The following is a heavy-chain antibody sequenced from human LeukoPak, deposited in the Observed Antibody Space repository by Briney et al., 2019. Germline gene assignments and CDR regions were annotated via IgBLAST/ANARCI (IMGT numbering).Heavy chain of an antibody. CDR2: ISSSSSTI. Sequence: GGSLRLSCAASGFTFSDYYMSWVRQAPGKGLEWVSYISSSSSTIYYADSVKGRFTISRDNAKNSLYLQMNSLRAEDTAVYYCARVPLSGSYYPYYFDYWGQGTLVTVSS. J-gene: IGHJ4*02. V-gene: IGHV3-11*04. D-gene: IGHD3-10*01. CDR3: ARVPLSGSYYPYYFDY. CDR1: GFTFSDYY.